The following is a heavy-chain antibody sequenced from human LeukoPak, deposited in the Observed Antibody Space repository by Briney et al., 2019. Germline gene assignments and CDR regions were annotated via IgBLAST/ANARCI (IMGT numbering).Heavy chain of an antibody. D-gene: IGHD3-22*01. V-gene: IGHV3-48*01. CDR1: GFTFSSYT. CDR2: IGSTSSTI. J-gene: IGHJ3*02. Sequence: GEPLKISCAASGFTFSSYTMNWVRQAPGKGLEWVSYIGSTSSTIYYADPVKGRFTISRDNAKNSLYLQMKSLRAEDTAVYYCARDHHRRLYDSQARDTFDIWGQGTMVTVSS. CDR3: ARDHHRRLYDSQARDTFDI.